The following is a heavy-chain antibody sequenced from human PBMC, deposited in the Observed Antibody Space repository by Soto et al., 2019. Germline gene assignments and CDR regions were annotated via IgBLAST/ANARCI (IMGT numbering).Heavy chain of an antibody. J-gene: IGHJ6*02. V-gene: IGHV5-10-1*01. Sequence: XECLRVDCRGARYRFTTYSINLVLQMPGKGLEWMGTIDPSDSYTNYSPSFQGHVTISADKSISTAYLQWSSLKASDTPMHYCARRYNYAGHYGMDAWGQRTTVPVSS. CDR2: IDPSDSYT. D-gene: IGHD1-1*01. CDR3: ARRYNYAGHYGMDA. CDR1: RYRFTTYS.